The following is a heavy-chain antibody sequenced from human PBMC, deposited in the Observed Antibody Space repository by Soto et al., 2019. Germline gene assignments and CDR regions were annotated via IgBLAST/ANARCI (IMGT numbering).Heavy chain of an antibody. Sequence: PGGALRLSCAASGFTFGSYAMHWVRQAPGKGLERVEGISYDGSNKYYADSVKGRFTISRDNSKNTLYLQMNSLRAEDTAVYYCARQYSSSPPYYYYGMDVWGQGTTVTVSS. V-gene: IGHV3-30-3*01. D-gene: IGHD6-6*01. J-gene: IGHJ6*02. CDR2: ISYDGSNK. CDR1: GFTFGSYA. CDR3: ARQYSSSPPYYYYGMDV.